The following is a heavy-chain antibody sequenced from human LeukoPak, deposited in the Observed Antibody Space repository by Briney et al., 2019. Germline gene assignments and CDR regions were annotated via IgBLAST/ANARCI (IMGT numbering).Heavy chain of an antibody. CDR3: ARLFYYGSGTYSPPTWFDP. Sequence: TSETLSLTCTVSGDSINNYYWTWIRQPPGKGLEWIGHIFYNGSTNYNPSLKSRVTISVDTSKSHFSLRLNSVTAADTAVYFCARLFYYGSGTYSPPTWFDPWGQGTLVTVSS. V-gene: IGHV4-59*08. CDR2: IFYNGST. D-gene: IGHD3-10*01. CDR1: GDSINNYY. J-gene: IGHJ5*02.